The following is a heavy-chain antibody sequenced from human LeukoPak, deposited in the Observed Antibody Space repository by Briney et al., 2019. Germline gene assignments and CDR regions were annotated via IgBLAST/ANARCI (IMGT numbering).Heavy chain of an antibody. CDR2: IDPNGGST. V-gene: IGHV1-46*01. Sequence: ASVKVSCKASGYSFTTFYIYWVRQAPGQGLEWMGRIDPNGGSTSYAQQFQGRLTMTRDTSTSTVCMELSSLRSDGTAIYYCARGFSYACDYWGQGTLVTVSS. D-gene: IGHD5-18*01. J-gene: IGHJ4*02. CDR1: GYSFTTFY. CDR3: ARGFSYACDY.